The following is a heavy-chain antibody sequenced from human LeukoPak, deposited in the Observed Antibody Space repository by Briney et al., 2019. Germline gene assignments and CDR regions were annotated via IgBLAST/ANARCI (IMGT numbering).Heavy chain of an antibody. D-gene: IGHD6-6*01. CDR1: GYTFINYG. Sequence: ASVKVSCKASGYTFINYGISWVRQAPGQGLEWMGWISAYNGNTKYVQEFQGRVTMTTDTSTSTAYMELRSLRSDDTAVYYCAREHIAARPSTDAFDIWGQGTMVTVSS. J-gene: IGHJ3*02. CDR3: AREHIAARPSTDAFDI. CDR2: ISAYNGNT. V-gene: IGHV1-18*01.